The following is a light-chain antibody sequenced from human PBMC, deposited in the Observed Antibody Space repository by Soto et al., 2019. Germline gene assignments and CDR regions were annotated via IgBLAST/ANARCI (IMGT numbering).Light chain of an antibody. V-gene: IGKV1-6*01. CDR1: QGIRND. CDR3: LQDYNYPYI. J-gene: IGKJ2*01. CDR2: VAS. Sequence: AIQMTQSPSSLSASVGDRVTITCRASQGIRNDLGWYQQKPGQAPKLLIYVASSLQSGVPSRFSGSGSGTDFTLTINSLQPEDFATYYCLQDYNYPYIFGQGTKLEIK.